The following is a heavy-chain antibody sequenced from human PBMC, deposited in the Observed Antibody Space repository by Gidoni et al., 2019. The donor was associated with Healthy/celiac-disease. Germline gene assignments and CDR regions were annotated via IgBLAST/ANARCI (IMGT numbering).Heavy chain of an antibody. CDR3: ACRGNYDFWSGYYPDDY. V-gene: IGHV1-69*01. J-gene: IGHJ4*02. Sequence: QVQLVQSGAEVKKPGSSVKVSCKASGGTFSRYAISWVRQAPGQGLEWMGGIIPIFGTANYAQKFQGRVTITADESTSTAYMELSSLRSEDTAVYYCACRGNYDFWSGYYPDDYWGQGTLVTVSS. D-gene: IGHD3-3*01. CDR1: GGTFSRYA. CDR2: IIPIFGTA.